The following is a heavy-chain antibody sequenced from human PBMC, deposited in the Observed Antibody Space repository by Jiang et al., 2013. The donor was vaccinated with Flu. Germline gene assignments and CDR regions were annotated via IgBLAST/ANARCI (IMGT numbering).Heavy chain of an antibody. CDR3: ARHIWFGEQDAFDI. CDR1: GGSISSYY. Sequence: GPGLVKPSETLSLTCTVSGGSISSYYWSWIRQPPGKGLEWIGYIYYSGSTNYNPSLKSRVTISVDTSKNQFSLKLSSVTAADTAVYYCARHIWFGEQDAFDIWGQGTMVTVSS. CDR2: IYYSGST. D-gene: IGHD3-10*01. J-gene: IGHJ3*02. V-gene: IGHV4-59*08.